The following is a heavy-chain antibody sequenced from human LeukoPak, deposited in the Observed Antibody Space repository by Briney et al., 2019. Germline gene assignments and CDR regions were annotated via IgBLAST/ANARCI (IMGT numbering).Heavy chain of an antibody. V-gene: IGHV1-46*01. Sequence: ASVKVSCKASGYTFTSYYIHWVRQAPGQGLEWMGIINPSGGTTSYAQKFQGRVIMTRDMSTNTVYMELSSLRSEDTAVYYCARVHCSDVSCYDGWFDPWGQGTLVTVSS. D-gene: IGHD2-15*01. CDR3: ARVHCSDVSCYDGWFDP. J-gene: IGHJ5*02. CDR2: INPSGGTT. CDR1: GYTFTSYY.